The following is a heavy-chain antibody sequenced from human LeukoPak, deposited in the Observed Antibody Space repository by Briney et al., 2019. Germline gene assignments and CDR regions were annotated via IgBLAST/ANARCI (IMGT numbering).Heavy chain of an antibody. CDR2: ISGSGGST. CDR1: GFTFSSYA. Sequence: GGSLRLSCAASGFTFSSYAMSWVRQAPGKGLEWISAISGSGGSTYYVDSVKGRFTISRDNAKNSLYLQMNSLKAEDTAIYYCAREVCTPQAFDIWGQGPMVTVSS. V-gene: IGHV3-23*01. CDR3: AREVCTPQAFDI. D-gene: IGHD5/OR15-5a*01. J-gene: IGHJ3*02.